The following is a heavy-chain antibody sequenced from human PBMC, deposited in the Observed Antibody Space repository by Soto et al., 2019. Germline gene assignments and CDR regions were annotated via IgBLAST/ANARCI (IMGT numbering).Heavy chain of an antibody. D-gene: IGHD6-6*01. Sequence: EVQLVESGGGLFQPGGSLRLSWAASGFTFNAYWMPWFRQAQGKGLEWVANINRDGTEKNYVDSVKGRFTVSRDNAKNSLHLQMYSLRAEDTAVYYCVRDRTEYGSYGSSYYDVFDIWGQGTKVTVSS. V-gene: IGHV3-7*05. CDR3: VRDRTEYGSYGSSYYDVFDI. CDR1: GFTFNAYW. CDR2: INRDGTEK. J-gene: IGHJ3*02.